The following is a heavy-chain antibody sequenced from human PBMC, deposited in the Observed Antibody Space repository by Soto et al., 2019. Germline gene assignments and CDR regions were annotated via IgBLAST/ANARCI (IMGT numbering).Heavy chain of an antibody. V-gene: IGHV1-3*01. CDR3: ARSSVGLRYFDWLLPFDY. J-gene: IGHJ4*02. D-gene: IGHD3-9*01. CDR1: GYTFTSYA. Sequence: ASVKVCCKASGYTFTSYAIDWVRQAPGQRLEWMGWINAGNGNTKYSQKFQGRVTITTDKSTSTAYMELSSLRSEDTAVYYCARSSVGLRYFDWLLPFDYWGQGTLVTVS. CDR2: INAGNGNT.